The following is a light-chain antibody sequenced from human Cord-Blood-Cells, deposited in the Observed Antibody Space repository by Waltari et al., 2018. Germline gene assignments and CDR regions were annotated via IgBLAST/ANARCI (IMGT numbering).Light chain of an antibody. CDR1: QSVSSSY. V-gene: IGKV3-20*01. CDR3: QQYGSSPPTWT. Sequence: EIVLTQSPGTLPFSPGERATLSCRASQSVSSSYLAWYQQKPGQAPRLLIYGASSRATGIPDRFSGSGSGTDFTLTISRLEPEDFAVYYCQQYGSSPPTWTFGQGTKVEIK. J-gene: IGKJ1*01. CDR2: GAS.